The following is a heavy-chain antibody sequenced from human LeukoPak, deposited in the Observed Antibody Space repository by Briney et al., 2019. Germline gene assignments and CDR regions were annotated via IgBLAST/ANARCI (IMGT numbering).Heavy chain of an antibody. D-gene: IGHD3-10*01. CDR2: IYSGGTT. Sequence: GGSLRLSCAASGFTLSANYMNGVRQAPGKGLEWVSVIYSGGTTVYADSVKGRFTISRDTSKNTLSIQMISLRVEDTAIYYCARDRIGYMDVWGKGTSVIVSS. J-gene: IGHJ6*03. V-gene: IGHV3-53*01. CDR3: ARDRIGYMDV. CDR1: GFTLSANY.